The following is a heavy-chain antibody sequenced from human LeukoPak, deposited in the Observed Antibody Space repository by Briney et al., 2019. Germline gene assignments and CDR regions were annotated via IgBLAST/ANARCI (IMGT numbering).Heavy chain of an antibody. D-gene: IGHD2-2*01. CDR3: AKDLVCSSTSCYPY. CDR2: ISGSGGST. V-gene: IGHV3-23*01. J-gene: IGHJ4*02. Sequence: GGSLRLSCAASGFTFSSYAMSWVRQAPGKGLEWVPAISGSGGSTYYADSVKGRFTISRDNSKNTLYLQMNSLRAEDTAVYYCAKDLVCSSTSCYPYWGQGTLVTVSS. CDR1: GFTFSSYA.